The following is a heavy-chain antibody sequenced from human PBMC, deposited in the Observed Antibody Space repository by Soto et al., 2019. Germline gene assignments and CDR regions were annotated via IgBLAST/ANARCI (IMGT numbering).Heavy chain of an antibody. CDR1: GGSISSSNYY. CDR2: MHYSRST. J-gene: IGHJ5*02. D-gene: IGHD3-10*01. Sequence: SETLSLTCTVSGGSISSSNYYWGWIRQPPGKGLEWIGTMHYSRSTNYNPSLKSRVTISVDTSKNQFSLKLSSVTAADTAVYYCARRTPLYASESSRFDPWGQGALAPVYS. V-gene: IGHV4-39*01. CDR3: ARRTPLYASESSRFDP.